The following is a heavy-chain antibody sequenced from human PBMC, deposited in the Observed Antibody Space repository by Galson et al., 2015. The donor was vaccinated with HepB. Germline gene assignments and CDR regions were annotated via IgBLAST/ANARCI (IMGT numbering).Heavy chain of an antibody. CDR2: IIPIFGIA. V-gene: IGHV1-69*10. Sequence: SVKVSCKASGGTFSSYAISWVRQAPGQGLEWMGGIIPIFGIANYAQKFQGRVTITADKSTSTAYMELSSLRSEDTAVYYCARERRSLEDAFDIWGQGTMVTVSS. CDR3: ARERRSLEDAFDI. CDR1: GGTFSSYA. J-gene: IGHJ3*02.